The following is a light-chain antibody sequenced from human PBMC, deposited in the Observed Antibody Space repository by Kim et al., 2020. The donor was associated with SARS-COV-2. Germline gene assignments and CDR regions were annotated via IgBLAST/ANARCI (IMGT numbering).Light chain of an antibody. V-gene: IGLV1-47*01. CDR3: AAWDDSLSGYVV. Sequence: QRVTISCSGSNSNIGSNYIYWFQQLPGMAPKLLMYRDNHRPSGVPDRFAGSKSGTSASLAISGLQSEDEADYFCAAWDDSLSGYVVFGGGTQLTVL. J-gene: IGLJ2*01. CDR2: RDN. CDR1: NSNIGSNY.